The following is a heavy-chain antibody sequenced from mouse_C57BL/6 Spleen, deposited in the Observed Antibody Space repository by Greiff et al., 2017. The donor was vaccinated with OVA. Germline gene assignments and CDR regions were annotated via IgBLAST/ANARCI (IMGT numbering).Heavy chain of an antibody. CDR1: GYTFTSYW. J-gene: IGHJ4*01. V-gene: IGHV1-52*01. Sequence: QVQLQQPGAELVRPGSSVKLSCKASGYTFTSYWMHWVKQRPIQGLEWIGNIDPSDSETHYNQKFKDKATLTVDKSSSTAYMQLSSLTSEDSAVYYCARYGNYVYYAMDYWGQGTSVTVSS. D-gene: IGHD2-1*01. CDR2: IDPSDSET. CDR3: ARYGNYVYYAMDY.